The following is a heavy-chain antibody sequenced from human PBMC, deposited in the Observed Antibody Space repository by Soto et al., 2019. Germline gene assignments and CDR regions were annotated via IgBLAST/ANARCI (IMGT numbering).Heavy chain of an antibody. CDR1: GDSVTSDSYY. CDR3: ARDMHAGFTHYFDP. D-gene: IGHD1-26*01. Sequence: QVQLQESGPGLVKPSGTLSLTCSVSGDSVTSDSYYWTWIRQPPGKTLEWVGFILSSGGTSTNPSLRSRLSMSVDTSKNQFSMRLTSVTAADTGVYYCARDMHAGFTHYFDPWGQGTLVTVSS. J-gene: IGHJ5*02. V-gene: IGHV4-61*01. CDR2: ILSSGGT.